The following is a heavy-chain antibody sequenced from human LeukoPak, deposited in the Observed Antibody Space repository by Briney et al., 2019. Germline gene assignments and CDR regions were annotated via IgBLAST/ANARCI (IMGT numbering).Heavy chain of an antibody. D-gene: IGHD7-27*01. CDR2: ISWNSGSI. CDR3: AKELGTLYFDY. J-gene: IGHJ4*02. CDR1: GFTFDDYA. V-gene: IGHV3-9*01. Sequence: GGSLRLSCAASGFTFDDYAMHWVRQAPGKGLEWVSGISWNSGSIGYADSVKGRFTISRDNAKNSLYLQMNSLRAEDTAVYYCAKELGTLYFDYWGQGTLVTVSS.